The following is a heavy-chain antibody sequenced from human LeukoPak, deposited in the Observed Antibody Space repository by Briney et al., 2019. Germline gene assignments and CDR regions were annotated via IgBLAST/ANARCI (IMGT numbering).Heavy chain of an antibody. D-gene: IGHD3-3*01. CDR2: ISAYNGNI. J-gene: IGHJ4*02. Sequence: ASVKVSCKASGYTFISYGITWVRQAPGQGLEWLGWISAYNGNIDYVQKLQGRVTLTTDTSRSTAYMEVRSLRSDDTAVYYCASMSGYYPSYYFDYWGQGTLVTVSS. CDR3: ASMSGYYPSYYFDY. V-gene: IGHV1-18*01. CDR1: GYTFISYG.